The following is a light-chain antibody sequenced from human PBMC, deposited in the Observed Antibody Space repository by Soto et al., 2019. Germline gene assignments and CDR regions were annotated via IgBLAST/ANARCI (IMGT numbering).Light chain of an antibody. CDR1: SSDVGGYNY. CDR3: SSYTSSSLYV. J-gene: IGLJ1*01. Sequence: QSVLTQPASVSGSPGQSITISCTGTSSDVGGYNYVSWYQQLPGKAPKLMIYDVSDRPSGVSNRFSGSKSGNTASLTISGLQAEDEADYYCSSYTSSSLYVFGTGTKVTVL. CDR2: DVS. V-gene: IGLV2-14*01.